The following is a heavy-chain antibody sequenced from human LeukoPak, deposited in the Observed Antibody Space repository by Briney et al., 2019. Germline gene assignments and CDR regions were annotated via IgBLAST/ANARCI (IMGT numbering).Heavy chain of an antibody. V-gene: IGHV3-30*18. Sequence: PGGSLRLSCAASGFTFSDYFMRWVRQVPGKGLEWVASVSQDEKTKLYVDSVKGRFTISRDNSRNTLYLQVNSLRGEDTAVYFCAKDVPASWAPDYWGQGTLVTVSS. CDR3: AKDVPASWAPDY. D-gene: IGHD3-16*01. CDR2: VSQDEKTK. J-gene: IGHJ4*02. CDR1: GFTFSDYF.